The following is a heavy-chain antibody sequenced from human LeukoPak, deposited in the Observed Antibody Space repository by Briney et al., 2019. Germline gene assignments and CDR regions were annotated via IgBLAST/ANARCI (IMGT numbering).Heavy chain of an antibody. J-gene: IGHJ4*02. CDR3: ARARKLGINNYGFDY. CDR2: YYRSKWYN. Sequence: YYRSKWYNDYAVSVKSRININPDTPKNQFSLQLNSVTPEDTAVYYCARARKLGINNYGFDYWGQGTLVTVSS. D-gene: IGHD7-27*01. V-gene: IGHV6-1*01.